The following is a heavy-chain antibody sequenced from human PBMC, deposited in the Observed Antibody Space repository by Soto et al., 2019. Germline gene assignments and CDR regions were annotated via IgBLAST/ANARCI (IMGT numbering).Heavy chain of an antibody. Sequence: GGSLRLSCGASGFTFSSYAMHGVRQAPGKGLEWVAVISYDGSNKYYADSVKGRFTISRDNSKNTLYLQMNSLRAEDTAVYYCASLSGGYDLDYWGQGTLVTVSS. D-gene: IGHD5-12*01. CDR3: ASLSGGYDLDY. CDR2: ISYDGSNK. V-gene: IGHV3-30-3*01. CDR1: GFTFSSYA. J-gene: IGHJ4*02.